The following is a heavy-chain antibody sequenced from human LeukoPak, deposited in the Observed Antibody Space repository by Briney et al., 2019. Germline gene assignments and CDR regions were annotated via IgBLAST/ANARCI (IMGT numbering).Heavy chain of an antibody. V-gene: IGHV4-34*01. CDR3: ARLRYCTNGVCP. D-gene: IGHD2-8*01. Sequence: SETLSLTCTVSGGSISSYYWSWIRQPPGKGLEWIGEINHSGSTNYNPSLKSRVTISVDTSKNQFSLKLSSVTAADTAVYYCARLRYCTNGVCPWGQGTLVTVSS. J-gene: IGHJ5*02. CDR2: INHSGST. CDR1: GGSISSYY.